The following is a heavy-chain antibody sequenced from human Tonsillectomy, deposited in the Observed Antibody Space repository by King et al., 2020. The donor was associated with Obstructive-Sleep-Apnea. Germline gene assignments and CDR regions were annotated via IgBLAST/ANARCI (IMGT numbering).Heavy chain of an antibody. J-gene: IGHJ3*02. CDR1: GGSSSSTTYY. CDR3: ARGRDILTEDAFDI. Sequence: QLQESGPGLVKTSETLSLTCTVSGGSSSSTTYYWGWIRQPPGKGLEWIGSIYYSGSTYYNPSLKSRATISVDTSKNQFSLKLSSVTAADTAVYYCARGRDILTEDAFDIWGQGTMVTVSS. D-gene: IGHD3-9*01. V-gene: IGHV4-39*07. CDR2: IYYSGST.